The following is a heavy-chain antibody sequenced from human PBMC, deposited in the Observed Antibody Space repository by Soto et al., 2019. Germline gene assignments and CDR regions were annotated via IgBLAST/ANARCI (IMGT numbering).Heavy chain of an antibody. D-gene: IGHD2-15*01. CDR3: ARAGAAPYYYYGMDV. CDR2: ISAYNGHT. J-gene: IGHJ6*02. Sequence: ASVKGSCKASGYSFTSHGITWVRQAPGQGLEWMGWISAYNGHTNYAQKLQGRVTMTTDTSTSTAYMELRSLRSDDTAVYYCARAGAAPYYYYGMDVWGQGTRVTVSS. CDR1: GYSFTSHG. V-gene: IGHV1-18*01.